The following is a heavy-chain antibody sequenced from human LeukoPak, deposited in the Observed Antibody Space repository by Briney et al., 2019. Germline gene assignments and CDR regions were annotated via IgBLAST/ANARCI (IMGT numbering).Heavy chain of an antibody. Sequence: ASVKVSCKASGYTFSLYYMYWVRQAPGQGLEWMGWINPNSGGTNYAQKLQGRVTMTTDTSTSTAYMELRSLRSDDTAVYYCARDELLWFGELLPIDYWGQGTLVTVSS. D-gene: IGHD3-10*01. J-gene: IGHJ4*02. CDR1: GYTFSLYY. CDR2: INPNSGGT. V-gene: IGHV1-2*02. CDR3: ARDELLWFGELLPIDY.